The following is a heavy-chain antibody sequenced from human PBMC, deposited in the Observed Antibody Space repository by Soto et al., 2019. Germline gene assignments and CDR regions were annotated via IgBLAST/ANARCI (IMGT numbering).Heavy chain of an antibody. D-gene: IGHD6-19*01. V-gene: IGHV3-30*18. CDR1: GFTFSDYA. CDR3: AKGGRQWLVTSDFNY. Sequence: VQLVESGGGVVQPGRSLRLSCAASGFTFSDYAMHWVRQAPGKGLEWVAVVSHDGRNTHYADSVKGRFTISRDSSKNTASLEMTSLRSEDTAVYYGAKGGRQWLVTSDFNYWGQRALVTVS. J-gene: IGHJ4*02. CDR2: VSHDGRNT.